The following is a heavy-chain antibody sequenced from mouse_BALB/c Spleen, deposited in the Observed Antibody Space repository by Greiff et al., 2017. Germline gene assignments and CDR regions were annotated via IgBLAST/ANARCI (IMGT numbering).Heavy chain of an antibody. D-gene: IGHD2-14*01. CDR2: IRLKSNNYAT. V-gene: IGHV6-6*02. CDR3: TGYIYYRSDYFAMDY. Sequence: EVMLVESGGGLVQPGGSMKLSCVASGFTFSNYWMNWVRQSPEKGLEWVAEIRLKSNNYATHYAESVKGRFTISRDDSKSSVYLQMNNLRAEDTGIYYCTGYIYYRSDYFAMDYWGQGTSVTVSS. J-gene: IGHJ4*01. CDR1: GFTFSNYW.